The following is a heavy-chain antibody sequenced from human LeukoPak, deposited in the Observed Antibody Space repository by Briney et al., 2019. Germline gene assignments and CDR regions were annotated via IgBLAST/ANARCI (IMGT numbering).Heavy chain of an antibody. J-gene: IGHJ4*02. Sequence: PSETLSLTCTVSGGSISNYYWSWIRQPPGKGLEWIGYIYHSGSTNYNPSLRSRVTISVDTSKNQFSLKLSSVTAADTAVYYCPRDRDSSGYYYAFDYWGQGTLVTVSS. V-gene: IGHV4-59*01. CDR2: IYHSGST. CDR3: PRDRDSSGYYYAFDY. D-gene: IGHD3-22*01. CDR1: GGSISNYY.